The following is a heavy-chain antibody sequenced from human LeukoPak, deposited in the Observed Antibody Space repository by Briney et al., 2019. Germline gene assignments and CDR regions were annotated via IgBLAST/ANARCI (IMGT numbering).Heavy chain of an antibody. V-gene: IGHV3-11*01. J-gene: IGHJ5*01. CDR3: AREIVAGTFDS. Sequence: GESLRLSCAVSGFTLSDYFMSWIRQAPGKGLEWVPDIGLSDGIVSYGDSVRGRFTISRDFAKNSLYLQLNSLRAEDTAVYYCAREIVAGTFDSWGQGTLVTVSS. D-gene: IGHD2-15*01. CDR1: GFTLSDYF. CDR2: IGLSDGIV.